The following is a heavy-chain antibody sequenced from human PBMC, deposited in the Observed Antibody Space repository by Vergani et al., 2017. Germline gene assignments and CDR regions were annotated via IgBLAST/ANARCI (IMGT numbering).Heavy chain of an antibody. CDR3: ASVDFDWSIPPP. Sequence: QVQLVQSGAEVKKPGASVTVSCKASGYTFTGYYMHWVRQAPGQGLEWMGWINPIFGTANYAQKFQGRVTITADESTSTAYMELSSLRSEDTAVYYCASVDFDWSIPPPWGQGTLVTVSS. D-gene: IGHD3-9*01. J-gene: IGHJ5*02. CDR1: GYTFTGYY. V-gene: IGHV1-69*01. CDR2: INPIFGTA.